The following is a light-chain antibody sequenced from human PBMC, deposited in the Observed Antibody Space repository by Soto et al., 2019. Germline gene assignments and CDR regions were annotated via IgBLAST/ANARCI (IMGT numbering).Light chain of an antibody. CDR1: QSVSRY. V-gene: IGKV3-20*01. CDR3: LQYGSSPYT. Sequence: EIVMTQSPGILSLSPGERATLSCRASQSVSRYLNWFQHKPGQAPRLLIYGASSRAAGIPDRFSGSGSGTDFTLTIRRLEPEDFAVFYCLQYGSSPYTFGQGTKLEIK. CDR2: GAS. J-gene: IGKJ2*01.